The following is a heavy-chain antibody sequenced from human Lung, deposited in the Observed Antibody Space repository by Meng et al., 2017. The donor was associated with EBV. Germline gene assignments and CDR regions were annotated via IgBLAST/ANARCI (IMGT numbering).Heavy chain of an antibody. CDR1: GGSFSNYA. J-gene: IGHJ5*02. CDR2: IIPIFGTA. Sequence: QVQLVQSGAEVKKPXSSVKVSCKASGGSFSNYAISWVRQAPGQGLEWMGGIIPIFGTANYAQRFQGRVTITADESTSTAYMELSSLRSEDTAVYFCARRPLAYSSSNYWLDPWGQGTLVTVAS. V-gene: IGHV1-69*01. D-gene: IGHD6-13*01. CDR3: ARRPLAYSSSNYWLDP.